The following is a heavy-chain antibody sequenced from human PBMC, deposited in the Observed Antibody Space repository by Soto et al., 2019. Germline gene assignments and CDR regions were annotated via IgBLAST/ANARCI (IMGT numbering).Heavy chain of an antibody. D-gene: IGHD3-3*01. V-gene: IGHV4-59*01. CDR1: CGSISSYY. J-gene: IGHJ4*02. CDR2: IYYSGST. Sequence: SETLSLTCTVSCGSISSYYWSWIRQPPGKGLEWIGYIYYSGSTNYNPSLKSRVTISVDTSKNQFSLKLSSVTAADTAVYYCAREITIFGVATYFDYWAQGTLVTVSS. CDR3: AREITIFGVATYFDY.